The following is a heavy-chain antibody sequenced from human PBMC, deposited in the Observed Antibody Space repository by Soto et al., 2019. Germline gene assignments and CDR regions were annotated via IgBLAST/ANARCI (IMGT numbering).Heavy chain of an antibody. CDR3: ASQQKTGDTDLGFAP. CDR1: GGSISTSRSY. CDR2: IFYSGST. J-gene: IGHJ5*02. Sequence: SETLSLTCNVSGGSISTSRSYWAWIRQPPGKGLEWLANIFYSGSTYYNPSLASRVTVSVDTSKNEFSLKLRSVTAADTAVYSCASQQKTGDTDLGFAPGGGEPLVPVSS. D-gene: IGHD2-21*01. V-gene: IGHV4-39*01.